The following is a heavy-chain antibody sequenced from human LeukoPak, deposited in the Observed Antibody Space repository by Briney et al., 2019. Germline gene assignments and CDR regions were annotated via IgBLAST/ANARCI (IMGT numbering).Heavy chain of an antibody. J-gene: IGHJ5*01. Sequence: PGGSLRLSCAASGFTFSSYAMSWVCQAPGKGLEWVSAISGSGGSTYYADSVKGRFTSSRDNSKNTLYLQMNSLRAADTAVYYCANAYCGGGSCYPTDSWGQGTPVTVSS. D-gene: IGHD2-15*01. CDR2: ISGSGGST. CDR1: GFTFSSYA. V-gene: IGHV3-23*01. CDR3: ANAYCGGGSCYPTDS.